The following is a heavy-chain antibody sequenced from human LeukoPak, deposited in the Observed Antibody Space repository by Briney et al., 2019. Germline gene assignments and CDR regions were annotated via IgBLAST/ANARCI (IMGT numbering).Heavy chain of an antibody. D-gene: IGHD2-21*01. J-gene: IGHJ4*02. CDR1: GGSISSSSYY. CDR2: IYYRGSI. CDR3: ARSLVKYYFDY. V-gene: IGHV4-39*01. Sequence: SETLSLTCTVSGGSISSSSYYWGWIRQPPGKGLEWIGSIYYRGSIYYNPSLKSRVTISVDTSKNQFSLKLSSVTAADTAVYYCARSLVKYYFDYWGQGTLVTVSS.